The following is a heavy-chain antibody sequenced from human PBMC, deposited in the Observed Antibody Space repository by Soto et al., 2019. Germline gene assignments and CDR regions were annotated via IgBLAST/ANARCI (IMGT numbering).Heavy chain of an antibody. J-gene: IGHJ4*02. Sequence: ASVKVSCKTSGYTFTGHYIHWVRQAPQQGPEWMGEIGPESGATRYAEKFRGRVTMTMDTSITTVYMELKSLSPDDTAVYYCGRGRSGQIVVFYWGQGTPVTVSS. CDR2: IGPESGAT. V-gene: IGHV1-2*02. D-gene: IGHD1-26*01. CDR1: GYTFTGHY. CDR3: GRGRSGQIVVFY.